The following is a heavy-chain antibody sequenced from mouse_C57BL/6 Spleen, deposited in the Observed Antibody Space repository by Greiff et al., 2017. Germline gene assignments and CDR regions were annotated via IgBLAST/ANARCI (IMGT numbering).Heavy chain of an antibody. Sequence: EVKLMESGGGLVKPGGSLKLSCAASGFTFSDYGMHWVRQAPEKGLEWVAYISPGSSTIYYADTVKGRFTISRDNAKNTLFLQMTRLRSEDTAMYYCAKTSDGYYEAWFAYWGQGTLVTVSA. CDR2: ISPGSSTI. J-gene: IGHJ3*01. CDR1: GFTFSDYG. D-gene: IGHD2-3*01. V-gene: IGHV5-17*01. CDR3: AKTSDGYYEAWFAY.